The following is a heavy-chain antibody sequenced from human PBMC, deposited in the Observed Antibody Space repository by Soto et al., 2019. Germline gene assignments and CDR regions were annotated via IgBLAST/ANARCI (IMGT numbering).Heavy chain of an antibody. CDR3: AKRLEVGYYYGTDV. CDR2: ISGSGGYT. Sequence: HPGGSLRLSCAASGFTFNNYDMTWVRQAPGKGLEWVSAISGSGGYTYYADSVKGRFTISRDNSKNMLYLQMNSLRAEDTAVYHCAKRLEVGYYYGTDVWGQGTTVTVSS. D-gene: IGHD1-1*01. CDR1: GFTFNNYD. V-gene: IGHV3-23*01. J-gene: IGHJ6*02.